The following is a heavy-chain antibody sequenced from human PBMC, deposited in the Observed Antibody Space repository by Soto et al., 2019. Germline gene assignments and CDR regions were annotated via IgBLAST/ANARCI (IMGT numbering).Heavy chain of an antibody. Sequence: GGSLRLSCAASGFTFRSYSMNWVRQAPGKGLEWVSSISSSSSYIYYADSVKGRFTISRDNAKNSLYLQMNSLRAEDTAVYYCAREGGRITMVRGEFDPWGQGTLVTVSS. V-gene: IGHV3-21*01. CDR1: GFTFRSYS. D-gene: IGHD3-10*01. J-gene: IGHJ5*02. CDR3: AREGGRITMVRGEFDP. CDR2: ISSSSSYI.